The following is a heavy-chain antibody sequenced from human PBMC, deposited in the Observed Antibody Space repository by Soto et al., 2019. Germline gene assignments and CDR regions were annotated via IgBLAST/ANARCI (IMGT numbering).Heavy chain of an antibody. CDR2: ITPSGTNA. CDR3: ARVLYSSGWNDAFDI. D-gene: IGHD6-19*01. V-gene: IGHV1-46*01. CDR1: GDSYASSN. J-gene: IGHJ3*02. Sequence: GXSVKVTWKACGDSYASSNRRLLHHYPKHGLERVGIITPSGTNASYAQKFQGRVTMPRDTSKTTDYMELSRLRSEDTAVYYCARVLYSSGWNDAFDIWGQGPMVTVSS.